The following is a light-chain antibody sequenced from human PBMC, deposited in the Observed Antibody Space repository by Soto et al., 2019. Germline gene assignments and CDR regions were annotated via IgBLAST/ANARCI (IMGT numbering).Light chain of an antibody. J-gene: IGKJ1*01. V-gene: IGKV3-20*01. Sequence: EKVMTQSRGTLSVSPGGRATLSCGGSPNVSTNLAWYQQKPGQPPRLLICSASRRATGIPDRFTGSGSGTDFTLTINRVEPEDFAVYYCQQYAGSPRTFGQGTKVDI. CDR2: SAS. CDR3: QQYAGSPRT. CDR1: PNVSTN.